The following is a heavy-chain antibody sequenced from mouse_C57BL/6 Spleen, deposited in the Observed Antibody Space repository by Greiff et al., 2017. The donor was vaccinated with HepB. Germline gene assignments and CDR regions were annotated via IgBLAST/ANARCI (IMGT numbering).Heavy chain of an antibody. CDR3: ARESVVATHYFDY. V-gene: IGHV1-76*01. CDR1: GYTFTDYY. J-gene: IGHJ2*01. D-gene: IGHD1-1*01. CDR2: IYPGSGNT. Sequence: VQLQQSGAELVRPGASVKLSCKASGYTFTDYYINWVKQRPGQGLEWIARIYPGSGNTYYNEKFKGKATLTAEKSSSTAYMQLSSLTSEDSAVYFCARESVVATHYFDYWGQGTTLTVSS.